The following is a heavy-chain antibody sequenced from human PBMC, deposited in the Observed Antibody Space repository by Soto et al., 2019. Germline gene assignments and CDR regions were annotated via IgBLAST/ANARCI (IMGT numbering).Heavy chain of an antibody. Sequence: GSLRLSCGASGFTFSNYYMSWIRQAPGKGLEWVSYISSTGRTIYYADSVKGRFTVSRDNAQNSLSLKLNSPRVEDTAVYYCARSYSSGWEFDYWGQGTQVTVPQ. D-gene: IGHD6-19*01. J-gene: IGHJ4*02. CDR2: ISSTGRTI. V-gene: IGHV3-11*01. CDR1: GFTFSNYY. CDR3: ARSYSSGWEFDY.